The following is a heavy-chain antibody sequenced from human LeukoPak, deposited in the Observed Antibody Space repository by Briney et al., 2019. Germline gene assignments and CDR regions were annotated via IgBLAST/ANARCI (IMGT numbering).Heavy chain of an antibody. V-gene: IGHV3-30-3*01. CDR3: AMKAVPRPRLYDAFDF. CDR1: GFTFNSYS. J-gene: IGHJ3*01. CDR2: ISDDETYK. Sequence: GGSLRLSCAASGFTFNSYSMHWVRQAPGKGLEWVTAISDDETYKFYADSVKGRFTISRDNSKNTLYLQMNSLRADDTAVYYCAMKAVPRPRLYDAFDFWGRGTVVTVSS. D-gene: IGHD2-2*02.